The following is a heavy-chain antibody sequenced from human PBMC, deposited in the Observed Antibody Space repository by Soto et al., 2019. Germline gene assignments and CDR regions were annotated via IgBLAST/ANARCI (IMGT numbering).Heavy chain of an antibody. J-gene: IGHJ5*02. CDR2: INHSGST. CDR1: GGSFSGYY. CDR3: ARGGPSSKWLDP. Sequence: SETLSLTCAVYGGSFSGYYWTWIRQPPGTGLEWIGEINHSGSTNYNPSLKSRVTISVDTSKNQFSLKLTSVTAADTAVYYCARGGPSSKWLDPWGQGTLVTVSS. V-gene: IGHV4-34*01.